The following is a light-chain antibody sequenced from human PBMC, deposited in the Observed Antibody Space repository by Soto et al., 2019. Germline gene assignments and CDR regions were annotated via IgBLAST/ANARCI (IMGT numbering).Light chain of an antibody. CDR3: AAWDDSLRGTFD. CDR1: TSNIGRNT. CDR2: SND. J-gene: IGLJ1*01. V-gene: IGLV1-44*01. Sequence: QSVLTQPPSASGTPGQRVTISCSGSTSNIGRNTVNWYQQVPGTAPKLLIYSNDQRPSGVPDRFSGSKSGTSASLAISGLQSEDEADYYCAAWDDSLRGTFDIGIRTKVNV.